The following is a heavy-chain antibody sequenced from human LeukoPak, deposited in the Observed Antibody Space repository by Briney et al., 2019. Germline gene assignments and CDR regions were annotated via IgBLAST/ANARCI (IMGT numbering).Heavy chain of an antibody. CDR3: ARGLIEYSSSFSDY. D-gene: IGHD6-6*01. V-gene: IGHV1-2*06. CDR2: INPNSGGT. CDR1: GYTFTGYY. J-gene: IGHJ4*02. Sequence: ASVKVSCKASGYTFTGYYMHWVRQAPGQGLEWMGRINPNSGGTNYAQKFQGRVTMTRDTSISTAYMELSRLRSDDTAVYYRARGLIEYSSSFSDYWGQGTLVTVSS.